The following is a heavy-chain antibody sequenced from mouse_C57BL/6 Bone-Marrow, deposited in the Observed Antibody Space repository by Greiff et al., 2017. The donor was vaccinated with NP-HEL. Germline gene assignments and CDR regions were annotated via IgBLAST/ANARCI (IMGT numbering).Heavy chain of an antibody. CDR3: ARRSITTVVDYYAMDY. CDR2: IYPSDSET. J-gene: IGHJ4*01. V-gene: IGHV1-61*01. CDR1: GYTFTSYW. D-gene: IGHD1-1*01. Sequence: QVQLKQPGAELVRPGSSVKLSCKASGYTFTSYWMDWVKQRPGQGLEWIGNIYPSDSETHYNQKFKDKATLTVDKSSSTAYMQLSSLTSEDSAVYYCARRSITTVVDYYAMDYWGQGTSVTVSS.